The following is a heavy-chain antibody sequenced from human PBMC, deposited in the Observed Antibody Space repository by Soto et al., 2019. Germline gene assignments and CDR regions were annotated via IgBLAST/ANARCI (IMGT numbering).Heavy chain of an antibody. CDR3: ARAETRVVTTTPHFDY. CDR1: GGTFSSYA. D-gene: IGHD2-21*02. CDR2: IIPIFGTA. V-gene: IGHV1-69*06. Sequence: QVQLVQSGAEVKKPGSSVKVSCTASGGTFSSYAISWVRQAPGQGLEWMGGIIPIFGTANYAQKFQGRVTITADKSTSTAYMELSSLRSEDTAVYYCARAETRVVTTTPHFDYWGQGTLVTVSS. J-gene: IGHJ4*02.